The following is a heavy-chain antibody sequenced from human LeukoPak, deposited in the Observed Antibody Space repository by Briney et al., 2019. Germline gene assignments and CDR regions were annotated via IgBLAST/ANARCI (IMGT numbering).Heavy chain of an antibody. CDR3: ARSGYYYDSSGYRQPLGFDY. Sequence: PGGSLRLSCAASGFTFSSYDMHWVRQATGKGLEWVSAIGTAGDTYYPGSVKGRFTISRENAKNSLHLQMNSLRAGDTAVYYCARSGYYYDSSGYRQPLGFDYWGQGTLVTVSS. J-gene: IGHJ4*02. CDR1: GFTFSSYD. D-gene: IGHD3-22*01. CDR2: IGTAGDT. V-gene: IGHV3-13*01.